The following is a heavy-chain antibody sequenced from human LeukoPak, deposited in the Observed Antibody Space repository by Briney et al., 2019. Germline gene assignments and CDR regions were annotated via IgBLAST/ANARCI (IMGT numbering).Heavy chain of an antibody. V-gene: IGHV1-18*01. CDR1: GYTFTSYG. J-gene: IGHJ4*02. CDR3: ARYDSSSWYYDSFDY. CDR2: ISAYNGNT. D-gene: IGHD6-13*01. Sequence: ASVKVSCTASGYTFTSYGISWVRQAPGQGLEWMGWISAYNGNTNYAQKLQGRVTMTTDTSTSTAYMELRSLRSDDTAVYYCARYDSSSWYYDSFDYWGQGTLVTVSS.